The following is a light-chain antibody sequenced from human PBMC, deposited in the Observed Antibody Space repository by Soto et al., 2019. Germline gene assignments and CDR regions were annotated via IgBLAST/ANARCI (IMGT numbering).Light chain of an antibody. CDR2: AAS. V-gene: IGKV1-39*01. J-gene: IGKJ1*01. CDR1: QSISSY. CDR3: QQSQTSPRT. Sequence: DTQMTQSPSSLSASVGDRVTITCRASQSISSYLNWYQQKPGKAPKLLIYAASSLRSGVPSRFSGSGSGTDFSLTISSLQPEDFATYYCQQSQTSPRTFGQGTKVEIK.